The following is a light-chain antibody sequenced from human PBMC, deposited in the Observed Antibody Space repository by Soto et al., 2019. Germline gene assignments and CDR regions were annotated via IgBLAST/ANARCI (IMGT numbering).Light chain of an antibody. J-gene: IGKJ5*01. CDR1: QGIFNW. CDR3: QQANTFPIT. V-gene: IGKV1-12*01. CDR2: AAS. Sequence: DVQMTQSPSSVSASVGDRVTITCRASQGIFNWLAWYQQKPGKAPKLLIYAASTLRSGVPSRFSGSGSGTEFTLTISSLQPEDVATYFCQQANTFPITFGQGTRLESK.